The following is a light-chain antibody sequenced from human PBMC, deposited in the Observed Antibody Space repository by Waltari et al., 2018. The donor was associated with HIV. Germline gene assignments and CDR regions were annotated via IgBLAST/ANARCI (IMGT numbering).Light chain of an antibody. Sequence: SVLTQPPSVSGAPGQRVTISCTGSTSNIGAPYDVHWYQQFPKKAPRLLIYGNINRPSGVPARFSGSKSGTSASLAISGLQAEDEADYYCQSYDSNLKVIFGGGTKVTVL. J-gene: IGLJ2*01. CDR3: QSYDSNLKVI. V-gene: IGLV1-40*01. CDR2: GNI. CDR1: TSNIGAPYD.